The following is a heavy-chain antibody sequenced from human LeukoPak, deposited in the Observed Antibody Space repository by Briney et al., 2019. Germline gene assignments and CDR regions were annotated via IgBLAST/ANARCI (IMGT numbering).Heavy chain of an antibody. CDR2: NSGST. CDR1: GGSISSSSYY. D-gene: IGHD5-18*01. J-gene: IGHJ4*02. Sequence: PSETLSLTCTVSGGSISSSSYYWGWIRQPPGKGLEWIGSNSGSTYYNPSLKSRVTISVDTSKNQFSLKLSSVTAADTAVYYCARALWIQLWLPFFYWGQGTLVTVSS. CDR3: ARALWIQLWLPFFY. V-gene: IGHV4-39*07.